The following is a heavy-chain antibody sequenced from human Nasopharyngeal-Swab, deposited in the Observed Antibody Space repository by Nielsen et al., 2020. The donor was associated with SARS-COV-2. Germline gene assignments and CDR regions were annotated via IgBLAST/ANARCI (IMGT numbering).Heavy chain of an antibody. CDR2: ISSSSSTI. J-gene: IGHJ6*02. D-gene: IGHD3-10*01. V-gene: IGHV3-48*02. Sequence: GESLQISCAASGFTFSSYSMNWVRQAPGQGLEWVSYISSSSSTIYYADSVKGRFTISKDNAKNSLYLQMNSLRDEDTAVYFGASLPGGSGSYPYYYYGMDVWGQGTTVTVSS. CDR1: GFTFSSYS. CDR3: ASLPGGSGSYPYYYYGMDV.